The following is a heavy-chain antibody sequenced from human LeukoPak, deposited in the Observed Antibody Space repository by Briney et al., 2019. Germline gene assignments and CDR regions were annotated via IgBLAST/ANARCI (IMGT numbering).Heavy chain of an antibody. CDR2: IYYSGST. CDR1: GGSISSSSYY. V-gene: IGHV4-39*07. J-gene: IGHJ5*02. Sequence: SETLSLTCTVSGGSISSSSYYWGWIRQPPGKGLEWIGSIYYSGSTYYNPSLKSRVTISVDTSKNQFSLKLSSVTAADTAVYYCAREWTISGINWFDPWGQGTLVTVSS. CDR3: AREWTISGINWFDP. D-gene: IGHD3-3*01.